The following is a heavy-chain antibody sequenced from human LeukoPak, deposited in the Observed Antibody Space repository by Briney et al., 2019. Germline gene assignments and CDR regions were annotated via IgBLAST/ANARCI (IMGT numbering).Heavy chain of an antibody. V-gene: IGHV3-30*04. CDR1: GFTFSSYA. D-gene: IGHD3-3*01. CDR2: ISYDGSNK. Sequence: LGGSLRLSCAASGFTFSSYAMHWVRQAPGKGLEWVAVISYDGSNKYYADSVKGRFTISRDNSKNTLYLQMNSLRAEDTAVYYCARDERTDFWSGYYTRGYNWFDPWGQGTLVTVSS. CDR3: ARDERTDFWSGYYTRGYNWFDP. J-gene: IGHJ5*02.